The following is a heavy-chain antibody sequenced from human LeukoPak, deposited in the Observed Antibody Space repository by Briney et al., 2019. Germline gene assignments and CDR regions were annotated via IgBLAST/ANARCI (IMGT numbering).Heavy chain of an antibody. D-gene: IGHD3-22*01. J-gene: IGHJ3*02. V-gene: IGHV1-18*01. CDR2: ISTYNGNT. CDR1: GYTFTSYG. Sequence: ASVKVSCKASGYTFTSYGISWVRQAPGQALEWMGWISTYNGNTNYAQRLQGRVTMTTDTPTSTAYMELRSLRSDDTAVYYCATYDSSGYDDAFDIWGQGTMVTVSS. CDR3: ATYDSSGYDDAFDI.